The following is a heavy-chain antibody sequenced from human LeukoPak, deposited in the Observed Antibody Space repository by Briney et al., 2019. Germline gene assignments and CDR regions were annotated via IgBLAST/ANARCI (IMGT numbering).Heavy chain of an antibody. D-gene: IGHD4-23*01. V-gene: IGHV1-58*01. Sequence: ASVKVSCKSSGFSFSNSAVQWVRQARGERLEWIGWIIVGSGTTNYAQSLQGRLTITRDMSTNTAYMELSSLRSEDTAVYYCAAERYGGISDCCNFEIWGQGTMVTVSS. CDR3: AAERYGGISDCCNFEI. CDR2: IIVGSGTT. J-gene: IGHJ3*02. CDR1: GFSFSNSA.